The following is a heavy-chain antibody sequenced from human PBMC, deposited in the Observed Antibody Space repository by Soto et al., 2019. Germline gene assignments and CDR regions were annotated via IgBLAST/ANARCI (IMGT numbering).Heavy chain of an antibody. V-gene: IGHV3-48*01. Sequence: PGGSLRLSCAASGFTFSNYFMNWVRQAPGKGLEWISYTSRSSTKIYYADSVKARFTISRDNAKSSLYLQMNSLGAEDTAVYYCARGLTNRPGPVVVVPAAMFYYFDDWRHGTLVTVS. CDR1: GFTFSNYF. D-gene: IGHD2-2*01. J-gene: IGHJ4*01. CDR3: ARGLTNRPGPVVVVPAAMFYYFDD. CDR2: TSRSSTKI.